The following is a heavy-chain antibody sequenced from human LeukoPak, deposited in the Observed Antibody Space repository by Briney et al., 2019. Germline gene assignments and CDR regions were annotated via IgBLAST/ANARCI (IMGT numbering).Heavy chain of an antibody. CDR1: GYTFASYG. J-gene: IGHJ5*02. D-gene: IGHD1-7*01. Sequence: ASVKVSCKASGYTFASYGISWVRQAPGQGLEWMGWISAYNGNTNYAQKLQGRVTMTTDTSTSTAYMELRSLRSDDTAVYYCARALYEKLELSWERQLLNWFDPWGQGTLVTVSS. V-gene: IGHV1-18*01. CDR2: ISAYNGNT. CDR3: ARALYEKLELSWERQLLNWFDP.